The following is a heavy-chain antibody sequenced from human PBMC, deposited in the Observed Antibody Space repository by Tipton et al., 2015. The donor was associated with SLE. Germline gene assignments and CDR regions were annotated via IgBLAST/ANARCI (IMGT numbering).Heavy chain of an antibody. Sequence: GSLRLSCAASGFTFSSYEMNWVRQAPGKGLEWVSYISSSGSTIYYADSVKGRFTISRDNAKNSLYLQMNSLRAEDTAVYYCARDRWGLGINWFDPWGQGTLVTVSS. CDR3: ARDRWGLGINWFDP. J-gene: IGHJ5*02. D-gene: IGHD2-21*02. CDR2: ISSSGSTI. V-gene: IGHV3-48*03. CDR1: GFTFSSYE.